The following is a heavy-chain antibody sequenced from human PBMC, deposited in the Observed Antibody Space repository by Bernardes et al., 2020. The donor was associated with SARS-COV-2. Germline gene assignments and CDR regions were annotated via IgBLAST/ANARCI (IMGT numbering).Heavy chain of an antibody. J-gene: IGHJ6*04. D-gene: IGHD2-21*01. CDR1: GFTFSSQW. CDR3: ARGKDCGGGVCKGYWYYGIEL. V-gene: IGHV3-74*01. CDR2: INPDGSHT. Sequence: GGSLRLSCAASGFTFSSQWMHWVRQAPGKGLVLVSLINPDGSHTNHADSVKGRFTISRDNAKNTLYLQMNSLRADDTAVYYCARGKDCGGGVCKGYWYYGIELWGKGTTDTVSS.